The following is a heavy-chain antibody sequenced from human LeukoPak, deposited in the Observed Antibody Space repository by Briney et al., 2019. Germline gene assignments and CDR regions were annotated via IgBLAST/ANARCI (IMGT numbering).Heavy chain of an antibody. D-gene: IGHD5-24*01. V-gene: IGHV1-18*04. CDR2: ISAYSGNT. CDR3: ARDSVEMATYYYYAMDV. Sequence: GASVKVSCKASGFTFASYGFNWVRQAPGQGLEWMGWISAYSGNTNFAQKFQGRVTMTTDTSTRTVYMELRSLRSDDTAVYYCARDSVEMATYYYYAMDVWGQGTTVTVSS. CDR1: GFTFASYG. J-gene: IGHJ6*02.